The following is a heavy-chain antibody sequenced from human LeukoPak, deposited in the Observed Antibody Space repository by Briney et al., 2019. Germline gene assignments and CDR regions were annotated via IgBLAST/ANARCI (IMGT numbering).Heavy chain of an antibody. Sequence: SETLSLTCAVSGGSITTNNWWSWVRQSPGKGLEWIGEIFHTGSTKYSPSLKSRVTISVDTSKNQFSLKLSSVTAADTAAYYCAREGAVGVITLDDAFDIWGQGTMVTVSS. V-gene: IGHV4-4*02. CDR2: IFHTGST. J-gene: IGHJ3*02. D-gene: IGHD3-16*02. CDR1: GGSITTNNW. CDR3: AREGAVGVITLDDAFDI.